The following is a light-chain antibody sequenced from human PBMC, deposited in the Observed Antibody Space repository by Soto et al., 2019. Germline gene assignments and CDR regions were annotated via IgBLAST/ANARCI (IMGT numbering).Light chain of an antibody. J-gene: IGKJ4*01. CDR1: QSVSSN. Sequence: EIVMTQSPATLSVSPGERATLSCRASQSVSSNLAWYQQKPGPAPRLLIYGASTSATGIPARFSGSGCGTEFTLTISSLQSEDFAVYYCQQYNNWPPLTFGGGTKVEIK. CDR3: QQYNNWPPLT. V-gene: IGKV3-15*01. CDR2: GAS.